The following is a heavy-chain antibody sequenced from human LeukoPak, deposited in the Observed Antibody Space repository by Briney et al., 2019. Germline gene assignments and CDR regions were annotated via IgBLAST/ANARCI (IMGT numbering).Heavy chain of an antibody. Sequence: SETLSLTCTVSGGSISSSSYYWGWIRQPPGKGLEWIGSIYYSGTTYYKPSLKSRVTISLDTSKNQFSLKLSSVTAADTAVYYCARDRRPTRKSALIVVVITHDAFDIWGQGTMVTVSS. V-gene: IGHV4-39*07. CDR1: GGSISSSSYY. J-gene: IGHJ3*02. CDR2: IYYSGTT. D-gene: IGHD3-22*01. CDR3: ARDRRPTRKSALIVVVITHDAFDI.